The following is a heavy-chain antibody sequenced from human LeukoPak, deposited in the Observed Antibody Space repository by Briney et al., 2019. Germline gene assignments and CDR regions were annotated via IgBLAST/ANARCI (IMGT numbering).Heavy chain of an antibody. D-gene: IGHD2-2*01. CDR1: GFTVSSNY. V-gene: IGHV3-53*01. J-gene: IGHJ6*03. Sequence: GGSLRLSCAASGFTVSSNYMSWVRQAPGKGLEWVSVIYSGGSTYYADSVKGRFTISRDNSKNTLYLQMNSLRAEDTAVYYCARDFRERLGYCSSTSCRGIYYYYYMDVWGKGTTVTISS. CDR2: IYSGGST. CDR3: ARDFRERLGYCSSTSCRGIYYYYYMDV.